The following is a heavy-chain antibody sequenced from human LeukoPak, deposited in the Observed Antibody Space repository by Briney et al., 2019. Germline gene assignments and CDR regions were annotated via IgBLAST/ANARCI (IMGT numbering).Heavy chain of an antibody. J-gene: IGHJ5*02. CDR3: ARDKGPLQYYGGGTSPYNWFDP. CDR1: GYTFTSYY. D-gene: IGHD4-23*01. Sequence: ASVKVSCKASGYTFTSYYMHWVRQAPGQGLEWMGIITASGGSTSYAQKFQGRVTMTRDTSTSTVYMEVGSLRSEDTAVYYCARDKGPLQYYGGGTSPYNWFDPWGQGTLVTVSS. CDR2: ITASGGST. V-gene: IGHV1-46*01.